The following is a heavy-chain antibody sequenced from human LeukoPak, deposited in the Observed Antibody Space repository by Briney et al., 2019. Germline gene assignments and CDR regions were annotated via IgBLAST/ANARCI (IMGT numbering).Heavy chain of an antibody. J-gene: IGHJ4*02. Sequence: GGSLRLSCAASGFTFSDYSMNWVRQAPGKGLKWVSYISSSSTTIFYADSVKGRFTISRDNAKNSLFLQMNGLRDEDTALYYCARERVIAAAGDGFDSWGQGTLVTVSS. D-gene: IGHD2-21*01. CDR1: GFTFSDYS. V-gene: IGHV3-48*02. CDR2: ISSSSTTI. CDR3: ARERVIAAAGDGFDS.